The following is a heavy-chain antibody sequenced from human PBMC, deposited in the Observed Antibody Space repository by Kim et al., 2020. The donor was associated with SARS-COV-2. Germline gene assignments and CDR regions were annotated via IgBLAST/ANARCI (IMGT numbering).Heavy chain of an antibody. CDR3: ASAYCSGGSCYFHD. CDR1: GGSISSYY. D-gene: IGHD2-15*01. V-gene: IGHV4-59*01. J-gene: IGHJ4*02. Sequence: SETLSLTCTVAGGSISSYYWSWIRQSPGMGLDYIGYMYYGGSTKYNPSLKSRVTISVDTSKNQFSLKLSSVTAADTAVYYCASAYCSGGSCYFHDWGQGTLVTVSS. CDR2: MYYGGST.